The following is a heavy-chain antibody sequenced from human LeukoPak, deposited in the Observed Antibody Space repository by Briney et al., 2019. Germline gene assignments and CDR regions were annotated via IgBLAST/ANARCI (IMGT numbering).Heavy chain of an antibody. D-gene: IGHD2-21*02. CDR3: ARVKPAVVTSYRWFDP. Sequence: GSLRLSCVASGFTFGSYEMNWVRQAPGKGLEWIGEINHSGSTNYNPSLKSRVTISVDTSKNQFSLKLSSVTAADTAVYYCARVKPAVVTSYRWFDPWGQGTLVTVSS. CDR2: INHSGST. CDR1: GFTFGSYE. J-gene: IGHJ5*02. V-gene: IGHV4-34*01.